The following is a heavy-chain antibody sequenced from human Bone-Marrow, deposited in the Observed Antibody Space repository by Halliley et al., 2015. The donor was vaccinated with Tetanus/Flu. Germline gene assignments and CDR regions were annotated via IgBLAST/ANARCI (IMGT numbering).Heavy chain of an antibody. CDR2: IYYSGGT. Sequence: TLSLTCAVSGGSINTYYWSWIRQPPGKQLEWIGYIYYSGGTNYNRSLKSRVTISVDKSKNQFSVNLRSVTAADTAVYYCAREAYSYYGMDVWGQGTTVIVSS. CDR1: GGSINTYY. CDR3: AREAYSYYGMDV. J-gene: IGHJ6*02. V-gene: IGHV4-59*01.